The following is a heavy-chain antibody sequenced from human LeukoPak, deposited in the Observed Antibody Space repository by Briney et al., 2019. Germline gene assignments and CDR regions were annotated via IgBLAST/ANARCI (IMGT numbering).Heavy chain of an antibody. J-gene: IGHJ4*02. CDR1: GGTFSSYA. CDR2: IIPIFGTA. Sequence: SVKVSCKASGGTFSSYAISWVRQAPGQGLEWMGGIIPIFGTADYAQKFQGRVTITTDESTSTAYMELSSLRSEDTAVYYCARGKWELLRVLFDYWGQGTLVTVSS. CDR3: ARGKWELLRVLFDY. V-gene: IGHV1-69*05. D-gene: IGHD1-26*01.